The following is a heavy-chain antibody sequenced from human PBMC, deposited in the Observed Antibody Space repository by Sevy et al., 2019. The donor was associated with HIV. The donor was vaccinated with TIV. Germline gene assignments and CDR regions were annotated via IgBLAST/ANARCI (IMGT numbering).Heavy chain of an antibody. J-gene: IGHJ3*01. D-gene: IGHD3-22*01. V-gene: IGHV3-30*02. CDR2: ISFDGSDK. CDR3: AKRERSYYDSSGNYDAFDA. CDR1: GFPFDTYG. Sequence: GGSLRRSCAASGFPFDTYGMHWVRQAPGKGLEWVAFISFDGSDKWYVDSVKGRFTISRDNSKNTVYLQMNTLRAEDTAVYYCAKRERSYYDSSGNYDAFDAWGQGTMVTVSS.